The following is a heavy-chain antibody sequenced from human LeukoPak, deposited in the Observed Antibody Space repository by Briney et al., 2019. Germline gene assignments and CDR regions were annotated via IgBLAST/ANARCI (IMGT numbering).Heavy chain of an antibody. D-gene: IGHD5-24*01. CDR1: GFTFSSQT. J-gene: IGHJ6*03. Sequence: GGSLRLSCAASGFTFSSQTMSWVRQAPGKGLEWVSVIYSGGSTYYADSVKGRFTISRDNSKNTLYLQMNSLRAEDTAVYYCARDGYSNYYYYMDVWGKGTTVTVSS. CDR2: IYSGGST. CDR3: ARDGYSNYYYYMDV. V-gene: IGHV3-66*02.